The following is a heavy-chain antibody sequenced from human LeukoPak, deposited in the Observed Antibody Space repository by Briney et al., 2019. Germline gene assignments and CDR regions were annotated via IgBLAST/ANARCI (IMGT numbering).Heavy chain of an antibody. V-gene: IGHV1-46*01. CDR1: GYTFTSFY. CDR3: AVIAVARQFDY. D-gene: IGHD6-19*01. J-gene: IGHJ4*02. CDR2: INPSGGST. Sequence: ATVKVSCSASGYTFTSFYMHWGRQAPGQGLEWMGIINPSGGSTSYAQQFQGRVTMTRVTSTSTVYMELSSLRSEDTAVYYCAVIAVARQFDYWGQGTLVTVSS.